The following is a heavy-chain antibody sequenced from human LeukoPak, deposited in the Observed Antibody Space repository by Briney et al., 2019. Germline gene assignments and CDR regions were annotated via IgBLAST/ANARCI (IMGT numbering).Heavy chain of an antibody. CDR1: GVSISSSNSY. V-gene: IGHV4-39*01. CDR3: ARQTGSGLFILP. D-gene: IGHD3/OR15-3a*01. Sequence: SETLSLTCTVSGVSISSSNSYWGWIRQPPGKGLEWIGSIYYSGNTYYNASLKSQVSISIDTSKDQFSLRLTSVTAADTAVYYCARQTGSGLFILPGGQGTLVTVSS. CDR2: IYYSGNT. J-gene: IGHJ4*02.